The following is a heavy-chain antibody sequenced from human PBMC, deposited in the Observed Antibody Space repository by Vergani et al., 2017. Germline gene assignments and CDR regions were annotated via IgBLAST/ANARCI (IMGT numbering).Heavy chain of an antibody. D-gene: IGHD3-10*01. CDR1: GFSLSNARMG. CDR3: ARSPENYYGSGSLEWFDP. CDR2: IFSNDEK. V-gene: IGHV2-26*01. J-gene: IGHJ5*02. Sequence: QVTLKESGPVLVKPTETLTLTCTVSGFSLSNARMGVSWIRQPPGKALEWLAHIFSNDEKSYSTYLKSRRTISKDTAKSQVVLTMTNMDPVDTATYYCARSPENYYGSGSLEWFDPWGQGTLVTVSS.